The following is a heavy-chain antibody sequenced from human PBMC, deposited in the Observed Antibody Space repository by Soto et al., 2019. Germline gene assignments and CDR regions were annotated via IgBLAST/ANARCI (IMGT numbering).Heavy chain of an antibody. D-gene: IGHD3-22*01. J-gene: IGHJ4*02. CDR1: GFTFTSSA. CDR3: AAANYYDSSGYAFDY. V-gene: IGHV1-58*01. CDR2: IVVGSGNT. Sequence: GASVKVSCKASGFTFTSSAVQWVRQARGQRLEWIGRIVVGSGNTNYAQKFQERVTITRDMSTSTAYMELSSLRSEDTAVYYCAAANYYDSSGYAFDYWGQGTLVTVSS.